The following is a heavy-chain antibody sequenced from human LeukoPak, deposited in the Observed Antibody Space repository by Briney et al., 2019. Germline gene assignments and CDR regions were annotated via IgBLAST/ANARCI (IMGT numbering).Heavy chain of an antibody. CDR2: ISGSGGST. V-gene: IGHV3-23*01. D-gene: IGHD3-22*01. J-gene: IGHJ3*02. Sequence: PGGYLRLSCAASGFPFSNYAMSWVRQAPGKGLEWVSGISGSGGSTHYADSVKGRFTISRDNSKNTLYLQMNSLKAEDTAVYYCAKETASGYGAFDIWGQGTMVTVSS. CDR1: GFPFSNYA. CDR3: AKETASGYGAFDI.